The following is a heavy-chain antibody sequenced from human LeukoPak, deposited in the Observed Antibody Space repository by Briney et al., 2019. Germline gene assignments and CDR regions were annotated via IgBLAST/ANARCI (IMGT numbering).Heavy chain of an antibody. Sequence: QSGGSLRLSCAASGFTFSSYWMHWVRQAPGKGLVWVSRINSDGSSTSYADSVKGRFTIARDNAKNTLYLQMNSLRAEDTAVYYCARVFMIFGVESGYWGQGTLVTVSS. V-gene: IGHV3-74*01. D-gene: IGHD3/OR15-3a*01. CDR2: INSDGSST. J-gene: IGHJ4*02. CDR1: GFTFSSYW. CDR3: ARVFMIFGVESGY.